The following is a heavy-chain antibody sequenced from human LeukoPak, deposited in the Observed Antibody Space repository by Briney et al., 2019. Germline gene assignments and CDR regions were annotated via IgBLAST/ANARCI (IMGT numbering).Heavy chain of an antibody. CDR2: IIPILGIA. D-gene: IGHD6-13*01. CDR1: GGTFSSYA. CDR3: AREESIAAAGTDFDY. Sequence: ASVKVSCKASGGTFSSYAISWVRQAPGQGLEWMGRIIPILGIANYAQKFQGRATITADKSTSAAYMELSSLRSEDTAVYYCAREESIAAAGTDFDYWGQGTLVTVSS. J-gene: IGHJ4*02. V-gene: IGHV1-69*04.